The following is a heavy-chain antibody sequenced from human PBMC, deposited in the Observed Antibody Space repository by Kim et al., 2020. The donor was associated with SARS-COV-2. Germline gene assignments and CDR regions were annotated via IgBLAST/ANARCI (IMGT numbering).Heavy chain of an antibody. D-gene: IGHD2-15*01. J-gene: IGHJ4*02. V-gene: IGHV1-3*01. CDR3: ASEGRDGLDY. CDR1: GYTFTSYA. Sequence: ASVKVFCKASGYTFTSYAMHWVRQAPGQRLEWIGWINACNGYTKYSQKFQGRVTITRDTSASTAYMELSSLRSEDTAEYYCASEGRDGLDYWGQGTLAT. CDR2: INACNGYT.